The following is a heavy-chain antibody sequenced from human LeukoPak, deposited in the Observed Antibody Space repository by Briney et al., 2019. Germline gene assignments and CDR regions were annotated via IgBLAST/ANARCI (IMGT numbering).Heavy chain of an antibody. J-gene: IGHJ4*02. CDR3: ARDGTYNSFDY. D-gene: IGHD1-14*01. CDR1: GYSISSGYY. CDR2: IYSSGST. Sequence: PSETLSLTCAVSGYSISSGYYWGWIRQPAGKGLEWIGRIYSSGSTTYNPSLKSRVSLSVDTSKNQFSLELSSVTAADTAVYYCARDGTYNSFDYWGQGTLVAVSS. V-gene: IGHV4-4*07.